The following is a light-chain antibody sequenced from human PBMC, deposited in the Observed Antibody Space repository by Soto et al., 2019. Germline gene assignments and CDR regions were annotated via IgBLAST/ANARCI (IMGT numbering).Light chain of an antibody. CDR2: KAS. Sequence: DIQMTQSPSTLSASVGDRVTITCRASQSISDWLAWYQQKPGKAPKLLIYKASSLQSGVPSRFSGGGSGTEFTLTISSLQPDDFATYYCLRHDTYWTFGQGTKVEIK. CDR3: LRHDTYWT. CDR1: QSISDW. V-gene: IGKV1-5*03. J-gene: IGKJ1*01.